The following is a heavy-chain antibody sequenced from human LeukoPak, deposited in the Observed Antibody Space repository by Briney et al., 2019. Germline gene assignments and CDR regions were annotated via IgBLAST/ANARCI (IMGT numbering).Heavy chain of an antibody. J-gene: IGHJ4*02. CDR1: GGSISSYH. V-gene: IGHV4-59*01. CDR2: IYYSGST. Sequence: PSETLSLTCTVSGGSISSYHWSWIRQPPGKGLEWIGYIYYSGSTNYSPSLKSRVTMSVDTSKKQFPLKVTSVTAADTAVYYCARGSGAFDYWGQGTLVTVSS. CDR3: ARGSGAFDY.